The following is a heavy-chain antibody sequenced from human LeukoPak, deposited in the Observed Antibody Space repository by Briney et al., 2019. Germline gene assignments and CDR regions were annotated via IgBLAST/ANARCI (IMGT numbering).Heavy chain of an antibody. J-gene: IGHJ5*02. CDR3: ARGVVSNWFDP. V-gene: IGHV4-39*07. CDR2: IYYSGST. D-gene: IGHD3-3*01. CDR1: GGSISSSSDY. Sequence: PSETLSLTCSVSGGSISSSSDYWGWIRQPPGKGLEWIASIYYSGSTYYNPSLKSRVTMSLDTSRNQFSLRLNSVTAADTAVYYCARGVVSNWFDPWGQGTLVTVSS.